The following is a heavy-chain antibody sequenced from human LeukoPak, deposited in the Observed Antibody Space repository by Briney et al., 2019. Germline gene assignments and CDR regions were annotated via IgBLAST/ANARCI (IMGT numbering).Heavy chain of an antibody. CDR1: GYTFTTYG. CDR3: ARDNNGLYYFDY. J-gene: IGHJ4*02. V-gene: IGHV1-18*01. CDR2: ISTYNGNT. Sequence: ASVTVSCKASGYTFTTYGVIWVRQAPGQGLEWMGWISTYNGNTNYAQKLRGRVTVTTDTSTSTAYLEVRSLRSDDTAVYYCARDNNGLYYFDYWGQGTLVTVSS. D-gene: IGHD3-16*01.